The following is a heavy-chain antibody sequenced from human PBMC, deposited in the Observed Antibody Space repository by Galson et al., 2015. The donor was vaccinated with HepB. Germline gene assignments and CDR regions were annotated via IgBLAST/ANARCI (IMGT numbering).Heavy chain of an antibody. J-gene: IGHJ4*02. CDR3: ARDPTEGGYYGSGSYYSDFDY. CDR2: ISSSSSYI. D-gene: IGHD3-10*01. V-gene: IGHV3-21*01. CDR1: GFTFSSYS. Sequence: SLRLSCAASGFTFSSYSMNWVRQAPGKGLEWVSSISSSSSYIYYADSVKGRFTVSRDNAKNSLYLQMNSLRAEDTAVYYCARDPTEGGYYGSGSYYSDFDYWGQGTLVTVSS.